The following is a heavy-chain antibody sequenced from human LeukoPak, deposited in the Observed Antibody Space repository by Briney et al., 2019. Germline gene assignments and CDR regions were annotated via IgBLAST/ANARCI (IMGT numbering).Heavy chain of an antibody. Sequence: GASVKVSCKASGYTFSGYYMHWVRQAPGQGLEWMGWISAYNGNTNYAQKLQGRVTMTTDTSTSTAYMELRSLRSDDTAVYYCARARGGVTVPNFDYWGQGTLVTVSS. J-gene: IGHJ4*02. V-gene: IGHV1-18*04. CDR3: ARARGGVTVPNFDY. CDR2: ISAYNGNT. D-gene: IGHD4-23*01. CDR1: GYTFSGYY.